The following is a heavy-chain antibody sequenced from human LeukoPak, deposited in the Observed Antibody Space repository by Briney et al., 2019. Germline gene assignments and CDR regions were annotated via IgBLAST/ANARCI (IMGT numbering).Heavy chain of an antibody. Sequence: ASVKVSCKASGYTFTGYYMHWVRQAPGQGLEWMGWINPNSGGTNYAQKFQGRVTMTRDTSISTAYMELSRLRSDDTAVYYCARASYYYGPGTPDYWGQGTLVTVSS. D-gene: IGHD3-10*01. V-gene: IGHV1-2*02. CDR2: INPNSGGT. CDR1: GYTFTGYY. J-gene: IGHJ4*02. CDR3: ARASYYYGPGTPDY.